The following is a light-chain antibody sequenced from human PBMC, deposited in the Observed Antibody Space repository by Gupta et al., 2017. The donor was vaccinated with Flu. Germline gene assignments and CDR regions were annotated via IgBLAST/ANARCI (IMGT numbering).Light chain of an antibody. J-gene: IGKJ2*03. V-gene: IGKV1-39*01. CDR2: AAS. CDR1: QSISNY. Sequence: DIQMTQSPSSLSASVGDRVTITCRTSQSISNYLNWYQQKPGNAPKLLIYAASSPQSGVPSRFSGSGSGTDFTLTISSLHPEDSSTYYCQQSYDVPMYSFGQGTKVEIK. CDR3: QQSYDVPMYS.